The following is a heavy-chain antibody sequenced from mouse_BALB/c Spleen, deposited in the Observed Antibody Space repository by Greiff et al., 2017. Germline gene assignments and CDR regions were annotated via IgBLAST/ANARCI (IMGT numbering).Heavy chain of an antibody. CDR3: ARYYDAMDY. CDR1: GFTFSSFG. CDR2: ISSGSSTI. V-gene: IGHV5-17*02. Sequence: EVKLVESGGGLVQPGGSRKLSCAASGFTFSSFGMHWVRQAPEKGLEWVAYISSGSSTIYYADTVKGRFTISRDNPKNTLFLQMTSLRSEDTAMYYCARYYDAMDYWGQGTSVTVSP. J-gene: IGHJ4*01.